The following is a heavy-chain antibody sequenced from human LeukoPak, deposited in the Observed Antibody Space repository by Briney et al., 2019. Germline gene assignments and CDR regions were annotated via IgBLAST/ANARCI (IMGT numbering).Heavy chain of an antibody. D-gene: IGHD5-18*01. J-gene: IGHJ6*02. V-gene: IGHV1-46*01. Sequence: ASVKVSCKASGYTFTSYYMHWVRQAPGQGLEWMGIINPSGGSTSYTQKFQGRVTMTRDTSTSTVYMELSSLRSEDTAVYYCARGGYSYNYSPRGMDAWGQGTTVTVSS. CDR2: INPSGGST. CDR1: GYTFTSYY. CDR3: ARGGYSYNYSPRGMDA.